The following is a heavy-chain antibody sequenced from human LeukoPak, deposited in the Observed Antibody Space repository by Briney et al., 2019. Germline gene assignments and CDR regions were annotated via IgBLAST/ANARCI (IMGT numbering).Heavy chain of an antibody. J-gene: IGHJ4*02. Sequence: NPSETLPLTCGVSGGSISSTNWWSWVRPSPGQGLEWIGEISLTGQTNYNPSLSGRVTMLLDESSNHLSLHLTSVTAADTATYYCSRESGAFCPFGYWGQGTLVIVPS. CDR1: GGSISSTNW. V-gene: IGHV4-4*02. CDR2: ISLTGQT. D-gene: IGHD1-26*01. CDR3: SRESGAFCPFGY.